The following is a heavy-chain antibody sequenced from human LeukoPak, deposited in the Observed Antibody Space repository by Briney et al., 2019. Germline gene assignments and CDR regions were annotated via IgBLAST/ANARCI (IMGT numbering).Heavy chain of an antibody. V-gene: IGHV4-4*07. J-gene: IGHJ4*02. CDR1: GGSISTDY. Sequence: SETLSLTCTVSGGSISTDYWSWIRQPAGQGLEWIGRISSSGRTNYNPALKSRVTMSVDTSKNQFSLKLISVTAADTAVYYCCRYYGSGSYYGFDYWGQGTLVTVSS. D-gene: IGHD3-10*01. CDR2: ISSSGRT. CDR3: CRYYGSGSYYGFDY.